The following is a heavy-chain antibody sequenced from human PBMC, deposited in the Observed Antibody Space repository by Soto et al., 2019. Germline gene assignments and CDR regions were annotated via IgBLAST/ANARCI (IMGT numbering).Heavy chain of an antibody. CDR2: ISHDGSDK. D-gene: IGHD3-3*01. CDR1: GFPFGDFG. J-gene: IGHJ4*02. V-gene: IGHV3-30*03. Sequence: GGSLRLSCAASGFPFGDFGMHWLRQAPGKGLEWVAVISHDGSDKFYADSVKARFTISRDNSKNTLYLQMNSLRGEDTAFYYCARDVGPVTIFGEALSGYFDFWGQGTLVTVSS. CDR3: ARDVGPVTIFGEALSGYFDF.